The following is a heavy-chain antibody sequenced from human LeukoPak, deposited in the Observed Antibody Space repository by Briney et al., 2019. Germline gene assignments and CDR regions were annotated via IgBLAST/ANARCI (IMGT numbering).Heavy chain of an antibody. Sequence: ASVKVSCKASGYTFTSYYMHWVRRAPGQGLEWMGIINPSGGSTSYAQKFQGRVTMTRDTSTSTVYMELSSLRSEDTAVYYCARGGIRYCSSTSCYTGWFDPWGQGTLVTVSS. CDR1: GYTFTSYY. CDR3: ARGGIRYCSSTSCYTGWFDP. J-gene: IGHJ5*02. D-gene: IGHD2-2*02. V-gene: IGHV1-46*01. CDR2: INPSGGST.